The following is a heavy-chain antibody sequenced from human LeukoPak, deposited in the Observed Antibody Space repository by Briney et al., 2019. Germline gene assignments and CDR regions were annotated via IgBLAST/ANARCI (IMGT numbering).Heavy chain of an antibody. CDR1: GFTFGDYA. D-gene: IGHD3-9*01. CDR2: IRSKTYGGTS. V-gene: IGHV3-49*04. CDR3: TRDPSLTYGMDV. Sequence: GGSLRLSCAASGFTFGDYAMNWVRQAPGQGLEWLGFIRSKTYGGTSEYAASVKGRFIISRDDSKSIAYLQMNSLKTEDTAVYYCTRDPSLTYGMDVWGQGTTVTVSS. J-gene: IGHJ6*02.